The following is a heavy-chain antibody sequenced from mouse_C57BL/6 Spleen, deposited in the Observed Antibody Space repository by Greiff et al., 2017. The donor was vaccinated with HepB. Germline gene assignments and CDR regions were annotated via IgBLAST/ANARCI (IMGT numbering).Heavy chain of an antibody. J-gene: IGHJ2*01. CDR1: GYTFTSYW. Sequence: QVQLQHPGAELVKPGASVKLSCKASGYTFTSYWMQWVKQRPGQGLEWIGEIDPSDSYTNYNQKFKGKATLTVDTSSSTAYMQLSSLTSEDSAVYYCARGSNYAFDYWGQGTTLTVSS. CDR3: ARGSNYAFDY. D-gene: IGHD2-5*01. V-gene: IGHV1-50*01. CDR2: IDPSDSYT.